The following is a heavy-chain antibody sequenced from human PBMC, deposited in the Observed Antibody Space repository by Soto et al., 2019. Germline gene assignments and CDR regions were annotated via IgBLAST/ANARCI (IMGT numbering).Heavy chain of an antibody. Sequence: PGVSLRLSCAASGFIFNEYGMHWVRQAPGKGLEWVAVIWYDGSNKYYADSVKGRFTFSRDNSKNTMSLQMNSLRVEDTAIYYCARWGCSGSNCNLNQRSFDSWGQGTLVTVSS. J-gene: IGHJ5*01. CDR3: ARWGCSGSNCNLNQRSFDS. CDR2: IWYDGSNK. V-gene: IGHV3-33*01. CDR1: GFIFNEYG. D-gene: IGHD2-15*01.